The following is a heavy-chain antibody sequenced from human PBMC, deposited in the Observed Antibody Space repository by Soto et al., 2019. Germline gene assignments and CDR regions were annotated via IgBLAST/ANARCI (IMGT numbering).Heavy chain of an antibody. Sequence: VKVSCKASGYTFTSYGISWVRQAPGQGLEWMGWISAYNGNTNYAQKLQGRVTMTTDTSTSTAYMELRSLRSDDTAVYYCAREGITIFGVVIDYDYWGQGTLVTVSS. V-gene: IGHV1-18*01. CDR1: GYTFTSYG. J-gene: IGHJ4*02. CDR2: ISAYNGNT. D-gene: IGHD3-3*01. CDR3: AREGITIFGVVIDYDY.